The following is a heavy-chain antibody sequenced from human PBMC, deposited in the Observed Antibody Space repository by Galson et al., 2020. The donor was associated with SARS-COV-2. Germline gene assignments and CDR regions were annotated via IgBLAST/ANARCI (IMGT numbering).Heavy chain of an antibody. Sequence: SVKVSCKASGGTISPKRITWVRQAPGQGLEWMGDITTTFPLPNYAQRFQGRITIIADESTNTAYLELNSLRSEDTAVYYCATGLEAAAGGPWFDPWGQGTLVTVSS. D-gene: IGHD6-13*01. CDR1: GGTISPKR. V-gene: IGHV1-69*13. CDR2: ITTTFPLP. CDR3: ATGLEAAAGGPWFDP. J-gene: IGHJ5*02.